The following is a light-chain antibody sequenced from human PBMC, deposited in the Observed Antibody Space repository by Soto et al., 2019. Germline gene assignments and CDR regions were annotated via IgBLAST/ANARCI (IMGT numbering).Light chain of an antibody. CDR1: QGVSSY. Sequence: AIRMTQSPSSLSASTGDSVTITCRASQGVSSYLAWYQQKPGKAPKLLIFAASTMQSGVPSRFSGSGSGTDFTLTISCLQSEDFATYYCQQYYTDPWTFGQGTKVEVK. CDR2: AAS. V-gene: IGKV1-8*01. CDR3: QQYYTDPWT. J-gene: IGKJ1*01.